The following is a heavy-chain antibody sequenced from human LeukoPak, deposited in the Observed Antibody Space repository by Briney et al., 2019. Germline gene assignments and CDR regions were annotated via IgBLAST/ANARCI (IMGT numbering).Heavy chain of an antibody. CDR3: AAAEGAVNFFDF. Sequence: ASVKLSCKTSGFTLTSYAMQWVRQARGQRLEWIGWIVVDKDNTKYAQRFQERVTITRDLSIGTVYMDLSSLTSEDSAVYYCAAAEGAVNFFDFWGQGTLVTVSS. D-gene: IGHD1-26*01. CDR2: IVVDKDNT. J-gene: IGHJ4*02. CDR1: GFTLTSYA. V-gene: IGHV1-58*02.